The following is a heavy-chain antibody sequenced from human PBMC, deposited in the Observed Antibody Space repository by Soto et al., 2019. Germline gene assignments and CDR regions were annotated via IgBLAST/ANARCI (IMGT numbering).Heavy chain of an antibody. CDR1: GFTFSNYA. Sequence: EVQLLESGGGLVQPGGSLRLSCAASGFTFSNYAMSWVRQAPGKGLEWVSGIRGSGSDTYYPDSVKGWFTISRNNSQNTLYVQMNSLRAEDTAVYFCAKAGYCGGDCYSLYFDYCGQGILVTVSS. V-gene: IGHV3-23*01. D-gene: IGHD2-21*01. CDR3: AKAGYCGGDCYSLYFDY. J-gene: IGHJ4*02. CDR2: IRGSGSDT.